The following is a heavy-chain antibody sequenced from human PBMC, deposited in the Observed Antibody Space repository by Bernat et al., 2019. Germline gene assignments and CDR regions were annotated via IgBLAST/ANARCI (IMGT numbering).Heavy chain of an antibody. D-gene: IGHD3-10*01. CDR2: IYYSGST. Sequence: QLQLQESGPGLVKSSETLSLTCTVSGGSISSNNYYWGWIRQPPGKGLEWIGNIYYSGSTYYNLSFKSRVTISVDTSKNQFSLKLSSVTAADTAVYYCARLGYYGSGSYFDYWGQGTLVTVSS. CDR1: GGSISSNNYY. CDR3: ARLGYYGSGSYFDY. V-gene: IGHV4-39*01. J-gene: IGHJ4*02.